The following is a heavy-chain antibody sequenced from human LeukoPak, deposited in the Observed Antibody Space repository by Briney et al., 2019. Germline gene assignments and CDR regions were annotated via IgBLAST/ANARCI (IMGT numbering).Heavy chain of an antibody. CDR3: AKACKKSAEPVDFDY. CDR1: GFTLSSYG. D-gene: IGHD1-14*01. V-gene: IGHV3-30*18. Sequence: PGRSLRLSCADSGFTLSSYGLHWVRQAPGKGLEWVAAASFDGSNKYYTDSVKGRFTVSRDNSKNTLYLQMNSLRPDDTAVYRWAKACKKSAEPVDFDYWGQVSLVTVS. J-gene: IGHJ4*02. CDR2: ASFDGSNK.